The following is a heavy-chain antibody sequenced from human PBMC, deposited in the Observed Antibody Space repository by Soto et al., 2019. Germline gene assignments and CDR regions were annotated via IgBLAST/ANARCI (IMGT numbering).Heavy chain of an antibody. V-gene: IGHV1-69*12. D-gene: IGHD3-3*02. CDR3: ARDKDRQQLGGNYYYILDV. CDR2: IMPVFATP. J-gene: IGHJ6*02. Sequence: QVQLVQSGAEVKKPGSSVKVSCKASGGTFSTSAISWVRQAPGQGLEWVGGIMPVFATPDYAQKFQGRVTISADESTTTAYLELTSLRTDDTAAYYCARDKDRQQLGGNYYYILDVWGQGTAIIVSS. CDR1: GGTFSTSA.